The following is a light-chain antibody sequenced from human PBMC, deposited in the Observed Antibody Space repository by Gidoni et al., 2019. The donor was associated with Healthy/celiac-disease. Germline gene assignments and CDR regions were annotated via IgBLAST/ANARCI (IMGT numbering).Light chain of an antibody. CDR1: QSVSRY. Sequence: EILLTQSPATLSLSPGERATLSCRASQSVSRYLALYKQKPGQAPRLLIYDASNRATGITARFSGSGSGTDFTRNISRLEPEDFAVYYCQQRSNWPPFTFGPGTKVDIK. V-gene: IGKV3-11*01. CDR2: DAS. CDR3: QQRSNWPPFT. J-gene: IGKJ3*01.